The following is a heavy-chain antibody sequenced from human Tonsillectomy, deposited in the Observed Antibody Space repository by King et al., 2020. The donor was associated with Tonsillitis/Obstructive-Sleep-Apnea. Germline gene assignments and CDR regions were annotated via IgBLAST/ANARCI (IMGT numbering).Heavy chain of an antibody. D-gene: IGHD5-12*01. V-gene: IGHV3-48*02. Sequence: VQLVESGGGLVQPGGSLRLSCAASGFTFSSYSMNWVRQAPGKGLEWVSYISSCSSTIYYADSVKGRFTISRDNPKNSLYLQMNSLRDEDTAVYYCARDRNIVATISGDFDYWGQGTLVTVSS. CDR3: ARDRNIVATISGDFDY. CDR1: GFTFSSYS. CDR2: ISSCSSTI. J-gene: IGHJ4*02.